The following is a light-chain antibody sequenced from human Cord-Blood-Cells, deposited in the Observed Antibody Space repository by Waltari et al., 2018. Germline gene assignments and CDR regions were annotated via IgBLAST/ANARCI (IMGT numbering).Light chain of an antibody. CDR2: AAS. Sequence: DIQMTQPPPSLSASVGDRVTITCRARQSISSYLNWYQQKPGKAPKLLIYAASSLQSGVPSRFSGSGSGTDFTLTISSLQPEDFATYYCQQSYSTPRTFGGGTKVEIK. CDR1: QSISSY. J-gene: IGKJ4*01. V-gene: IGKV1-39*01. CDR3: QQSYSTPRT.